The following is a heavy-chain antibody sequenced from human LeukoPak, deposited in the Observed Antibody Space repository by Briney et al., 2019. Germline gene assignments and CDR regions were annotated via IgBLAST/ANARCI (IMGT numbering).Heavy chain of an antibody. V-gene: IGHV1-69*04. J-gene: IGHJ4*02. D-gene: IGHD3-10*01. Sequence: GSSVTVSCKASGGTFSSYAISWVRQAPGQGREGMGRIIPILGIANYAQKFQGRVTITADKSTSTAYMDLTSLRSEDTAVYYCARDFKSGSGSYYNDGYYFDYWGQGTLVTVSS. CDR1: GGTFSSYA. CDR3: ARDFKSGSGSYYNDGYYFDY. CDR2: IIPILGIA.